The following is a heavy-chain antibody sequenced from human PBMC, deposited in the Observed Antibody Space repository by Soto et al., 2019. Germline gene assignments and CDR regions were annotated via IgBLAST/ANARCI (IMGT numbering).Heavy chain of an antibody. Sequence: SETLSLTCAVYGGSFSGYYWSWIRQPPGKGLEWIGEINHSGSTNYNPSLRSRVTISVDTSKNQFSLKLSSVTAADTAVYYCARGGYYPPRVGDFDYWGQGTLVTVSS. CDR1: GGSFSGYY. CDR3: ARGGYYPPRVGDFDY. CDR2: INHSGST. V-gene: IGHV4-34*01. J-gene: IGHJ4*02. D-gene: IGHD3-3*01.